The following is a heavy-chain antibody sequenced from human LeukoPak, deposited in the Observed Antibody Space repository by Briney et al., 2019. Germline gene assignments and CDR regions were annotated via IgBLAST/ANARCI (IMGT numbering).Heavy chain of an antibody. CDR3: ARGRGDYDILTEDY. CDR1: GGSINSTTYY. V-gene: IGHV4-39*01. Sequence: SETLSLTCTVSGGSINSTTYYWGWIRQPPGKHLEWIGTIYYSGNTYYNPSLKSRVTISVDTSKNQFSLKLSSVTAADTAVYYCARGRGDYDILTEDYWGQGTLVTVSS. D-gene: IGHD3-9*01. J-gene: IGHJ4*02. CDR2: IYYSGNT.